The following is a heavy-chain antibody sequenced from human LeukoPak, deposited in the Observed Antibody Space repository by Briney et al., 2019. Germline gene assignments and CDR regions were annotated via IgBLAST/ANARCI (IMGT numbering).Heavy chain of an antibody. CDR3: SRAAGYDFILEY. D-gene: IGHD5-12*01. J-gene: IGHJ4*02. Sequence: GGSLGLSCTASGFTFGDYGMSWFRQAPGKGLEWVGFIRSEAHDTTPQYGASVQGRFTISKDDSRRIAFLQMSSLKTEDTAVYYCSRAAGYDFILEYWGQGTLVTVSS. CDR2: IRSEAHDTTP. V-gene: IGHV3-49*03. CDR1: GFTFGDYG.